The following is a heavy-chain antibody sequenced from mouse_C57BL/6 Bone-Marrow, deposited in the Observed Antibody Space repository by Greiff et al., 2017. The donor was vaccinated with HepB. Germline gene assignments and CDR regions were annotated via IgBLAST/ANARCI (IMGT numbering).Heavy chain of an antibody. Sequence: EVKLMESGGGLVQPGESLKLSCESNEYEFPSHDMSWVRKTPEKRLELVAAINSDGGSTYYPDTMERRFIISRDNTKKTLYLQMSSLRSEDTALYYCARRGSGSSHWYFDVWGTGTTVTVSS. J-gene: IGHJ1*03. CDR3: ARRGSGSSHWYFDV. CDR2: INSDGGST. D-gene: IGHD1-1*01. V-gene: IGHV5-2*01. CDR1: EYEFPSHD.